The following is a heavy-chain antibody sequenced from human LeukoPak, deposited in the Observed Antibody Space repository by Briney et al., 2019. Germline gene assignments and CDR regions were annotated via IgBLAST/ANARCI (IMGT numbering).Heavy chain of an antibody. CDR3: ASNSGSDKRYYYYFYMNV. Sequence: SETLSLTCTVSGGSISSYYWSWIRQPPGKGLEWIGYIYYSGSTNYNPSLKSRVTISVDTSKNQFSLKLSSVTAADTAVYYCASNSGSDKRYYYYFYMNVWGKGTTVTVSS. CDR1: GGSISSYY. D-gene: IGHD1-26*01. J-gene: IGHJ6*03. V-gene: IGHV4-59*08. CDR2: IYYSGST.